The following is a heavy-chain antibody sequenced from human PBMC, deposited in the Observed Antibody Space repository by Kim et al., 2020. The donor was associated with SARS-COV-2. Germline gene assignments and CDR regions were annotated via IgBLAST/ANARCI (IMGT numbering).Heavy chain of an antibody. Sequence: GRVTITADESTSTAYMELSSLRSEDTAVYYCARDLPSVYYDGHLGPAFDIWGQGTMVTVSS. J-gene: IGHJ3*02. V-gene: IGHV1-69*01. D-gene: IGHD3-22*01. CDR3: ARDLPSVYYDGHLGPAFDI.